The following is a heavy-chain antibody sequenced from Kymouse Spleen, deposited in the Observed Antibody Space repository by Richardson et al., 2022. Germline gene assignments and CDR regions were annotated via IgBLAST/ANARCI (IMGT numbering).Heavy chain of an antibody. D-gene: IGHD3-22*01. V-gene: IGHV4-34*01. Sequence: QVQLQQWGAGLLKPSETLSLTCAVYGGSFSGYYWSWIRQPPGKGLEWIGEINHSGSTNYNPSLKSRVTISVDTSKNQFSLKLSSVTAADTAVYYCARGPGYDSSGYPLYYFDYWGQGTLVTVSS. CDR3: ARGPGYDSSGYPLYYFDY. J-gene: IGHJ4*02. CDR1: GGSFSGYY. CDR2: INHSGST.